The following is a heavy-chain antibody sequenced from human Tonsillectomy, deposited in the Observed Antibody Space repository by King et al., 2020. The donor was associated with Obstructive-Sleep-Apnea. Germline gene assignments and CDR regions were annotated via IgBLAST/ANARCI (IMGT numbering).Heavy chain of an antibody. V-gene: IGHV1-69*10. D-gene: IGHD3-22*01. Sequence: QLVQSGAEVKKPGSSVKVSCKASGGTFSSYAISWVRQAPGQGLEWMGGILPIFGVTNYAQKFQGRVTITADKSTSTAYMELSSLRSDDTAVYYCARGRDSSGYYLLDYYYGMDVWGQGTTVTVSS. CDR3: ARGRDSSGYYLLDYYYGMDV. CDR1: GGTFSSYA. J-gene: IGHJ6*02. CDR2: ILPIFGVT.